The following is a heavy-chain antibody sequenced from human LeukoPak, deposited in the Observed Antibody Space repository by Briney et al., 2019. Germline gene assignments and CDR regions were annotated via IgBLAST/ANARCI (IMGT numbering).Heavy chain of an antibody. CDR1: GFTYSTYA. J-gene: IGHJ4*02. Sequence: GGPLRLSCAAPGFTYSTYAMSWVRQAPGKGLEWVSAISGSGGSTYYADSVKGRFTISRDNSKNTLYLQMNSLRAEDTAVYYCAKEMEYYDSSGYYARTGLFDYWGQGTLVTVSS. V-gene: IGHV3-23*01. D-gene: IGHD3-22*01. CDR2: ISGSGGST. CDR3: AKEMEYYDSSGYYARTGLFDY.